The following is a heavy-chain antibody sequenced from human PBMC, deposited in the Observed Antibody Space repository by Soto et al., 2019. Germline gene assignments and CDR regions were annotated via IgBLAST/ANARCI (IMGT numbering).Heavy chain of an antibody. Sequence: GGSLRLSCAASGFTFSSYAMSWVRQAPGKGLEWVSAISGSGGSTYYADSVKGRFTISRDNSKNTLYLQMNSLRAEDTAVYYCANLDGDIVVVVAATPGRYWGQGTLVTVSS. CDR2: ISGSGGST. D-gene: IGHD2-15*01. CDR3: ANLDGDIVVVVAATPGRY. V-gene: IGHV3-23*01. CDR1: GFTFSSYA. J-gene: IGHJ4*02.